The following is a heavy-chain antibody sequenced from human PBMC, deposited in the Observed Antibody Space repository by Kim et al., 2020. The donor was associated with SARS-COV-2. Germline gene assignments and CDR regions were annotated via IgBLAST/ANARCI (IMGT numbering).Heavy chain of an antibody. CDR1: GFTFSSYG. CDR2: IRYDASNQ. V-gene: IGHV3-33*01. J-gene: IGHJ4*02. D-gene: IGHD2-15*01. Sequence: GGSLRLSCVASGFTFSSYGMHWVRQAPGKGLEWVGVIRYDASNQYYADSVKGRFTISRDNSKNTLYLHMDNLSADDTGAYFCARGMVVAGISPHFDNWGQGPLVTVSS. CDR3: ARGMVVAGISPHFDN.